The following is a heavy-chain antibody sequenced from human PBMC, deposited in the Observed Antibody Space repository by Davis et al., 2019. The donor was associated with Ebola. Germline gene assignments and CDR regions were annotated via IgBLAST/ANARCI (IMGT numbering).Heavy chain of an antibody. J-gene: IGHJ4*02. CDR3: VTENWYRFES. Sequence: GESLKISCTVSGFTFGDYAMTWVRQAPGKGLEWVGFIRTKAYGGTAEYAASVRGRFTISRDDSKDSLDLQMNNLRIEDTAVYYCVTENWYRFESWGQGTLVTVSS. D-gene: IGHD1/OR15-1a*01. CDR2: IRTKAYGGTA. CDR1: GFTFGDYA. V-gene: IGHV3-49*04.